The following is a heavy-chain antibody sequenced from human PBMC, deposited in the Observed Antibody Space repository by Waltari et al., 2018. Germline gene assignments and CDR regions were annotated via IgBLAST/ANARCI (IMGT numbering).Heavy chain of an antibody. D-gene: IGHD3-10*01. J-gene: IGHJ4*02. CDR2: ISRNSGSI. V-gene: IGHV3-9*01. CDR3: AKGQTYYYGSGSWPPFDY. CDR1: GFTFDDYA. Sequence: EVQLVESGGGLVQPGRSLRLSCAASGFTFDDYAMHWVRQAPGTGLEWVSGISRNSGSIGYADAVKGRFTISRDNAKNSLYLQMNGLRAEDTALYYCAKGQTYYYGSGSWPPFDYWGQGTLVTVSS.